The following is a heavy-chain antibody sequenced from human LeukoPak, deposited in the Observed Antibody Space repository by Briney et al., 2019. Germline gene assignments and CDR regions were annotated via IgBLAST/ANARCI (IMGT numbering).Heavy chain of an antibody. CDR1: GFTFSSHW. Sequence: GGSLRLSCAASGFTFSSHWMTWVRQAPGKGPEWVASINKDGSEQYYVDSVKGRFTISRDNAKDSLSLQVSSLRAEDTAVYYCTRGGATSSWYWFFWGQGTLVTVSS. D-gene: IGHD6-13*01. V-gene: IGHV3-7*01. CDR3: TRGGATSSWYWFF. CDR2: INKDGSEQ. J-gene: IGHJ4*02.